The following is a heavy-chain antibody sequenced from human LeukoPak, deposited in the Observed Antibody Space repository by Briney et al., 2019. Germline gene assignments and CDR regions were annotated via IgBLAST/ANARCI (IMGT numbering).Heavy chain of an antibody. CDR3: ARNFVKAAAGTEDYYGMDV. J-gene: IGHJ6*02. D-gene: IGHD6-13*01. CDR1: GFTVSSNY. Sequence: SGGSLRLSCAASGFTVSSNYMSWVRQAPGKGLEWVSVIYSGGSTYYADSVKGRFTISRDNSKNTLYLQMNSLRAEDTAVYYCARNFVKAAAGTEDYYGMDVWGQGTTVTVSS. V-gene: IGHV3-66*01. CDR2: IYSGGST.